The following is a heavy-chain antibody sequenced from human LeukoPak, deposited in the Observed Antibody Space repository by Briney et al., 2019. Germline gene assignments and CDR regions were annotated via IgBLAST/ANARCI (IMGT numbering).Heavy chain of an antibody. J-gene: IGHJ4*02. V-gene: IGHV4-59*01. CDR3: ARGRGGGYWTAQPIDY. CDR1: GGSISSYY. Sequence: SETLSLTCTVSGGSISSYYWSWIRQPPGKGLEWIGYIYYSGSTNYNPSLKSRVTISVDTSKNQFSLKLSSVTAADTAVYCCARGRGGGYWTAQPIDYWGQGTLVTVSS. CDR2: IYYSGST. D-gene: IGHD1-1*01.